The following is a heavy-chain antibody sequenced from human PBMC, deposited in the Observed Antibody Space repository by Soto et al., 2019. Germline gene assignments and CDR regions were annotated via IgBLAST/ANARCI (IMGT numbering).Heavy chain of an antibody. CDR3: AKDLEGATTLFDY. Sequence: GGSLRLSCAASGFTFSSYAMSWVRQAPGKGLEWVSAISGSGGSTYYADSVKGRFTISRDNSKNTLYLQMNSLRAEDTAVFYCAKDLEGATTLFDYWGQGTLVTVSS. V-gene: IGHV3-23*01. CDR2: ISGSGGST. D-gene: IGHD1-26*01. J-gene: IGHJ4*02. CDR1: GFTFSSYA.